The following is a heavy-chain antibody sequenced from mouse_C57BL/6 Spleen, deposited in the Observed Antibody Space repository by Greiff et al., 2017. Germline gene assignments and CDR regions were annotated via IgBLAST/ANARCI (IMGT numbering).Heavy chain of an antibody. CDR3: ARGRRREDAMDY. Sequence: VQLQQPGAELVKPGASVKLSCKASGYTFTSYWMHWVKQRPGQGLEWIGMIHPNSGSTNYNEKFKSKATLTVDKSSSTAYMQLSSLTSEDSAVYYCARGRRREDAMDYWGQGTSVTVSS. CDR1: GYTFTSYW. V-gene: IGHV1-64*01. CDR2: IHPNSGST. J-gene: IGHJ4*01. D-gene: IGHD2-12*01.